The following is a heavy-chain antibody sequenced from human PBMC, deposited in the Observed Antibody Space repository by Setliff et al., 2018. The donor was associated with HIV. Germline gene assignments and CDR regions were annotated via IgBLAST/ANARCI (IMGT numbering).Heavy chain of an antibody. J-gene: IGHJ3*02. CDR1: GNTFSSHY. CDR3: ASKGGSGNYPDSDTFDI. D-gene: IGHD3-10*01. Sequence: GASVKVSCKASGNTFSSHYMHWVRQAPGKGLEWMGLINPSGDITSYAEKFQGRVTMTRDTSTSTVYMELSSLRSEDTAIYYCASKGGSGNYPDSDTFDIWGQGTLVTVSS. V-gene: IGHV1-46*01. CDR2: INPSGDIT.